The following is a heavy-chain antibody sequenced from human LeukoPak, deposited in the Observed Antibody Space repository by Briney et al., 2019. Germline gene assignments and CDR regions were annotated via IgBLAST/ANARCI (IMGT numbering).Heavy chain of an antibody. J-gene: IGHJ4*02. D-gene: IGHD5-12*01. CDR1: GFTFSDYY. V-gene: IGHV3-11*01. Sequence: GGSLRLSCAASGFTFSDYYMTWIRQAPGKGLEWISYISTSGGTTYYADSLKGRLTISRDNAKNTLYLQMNSLRVEDTAVYYSARDFGGYEDYWGQGTLVTVSS. CDR3: ARDFGGYEDY. CDR2: ISTSGGTT.